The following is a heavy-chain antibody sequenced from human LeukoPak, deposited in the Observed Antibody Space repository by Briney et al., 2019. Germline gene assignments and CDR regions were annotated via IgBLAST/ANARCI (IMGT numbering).Heavy chain of an antibody. D-gene: IGHD3-16*01. CDR1: GYTFTGYY. J-gene: IGHJ4*02. V-gene: IGHV1-2*02. CDR2: IDPNSGDT. CDR3: ARGDIGSVDY. Sequence: ASVKVSCKASGYTFTGYYMHWVRQAPGQGLEWMGWIDPNSGDTNCAQKFQGRVTMTRDTSISTAYMELSRLRSDDTAVYYCARGDIGSVDYWGQGTLVTVSS.